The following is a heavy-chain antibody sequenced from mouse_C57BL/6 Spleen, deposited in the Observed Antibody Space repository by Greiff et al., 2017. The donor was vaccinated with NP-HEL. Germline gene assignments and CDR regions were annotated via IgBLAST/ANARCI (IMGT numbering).Heavy chain of an antibody. Sequence: EVQLVESGPELVKPGASVKISCKASGYSFTDYNMNWVKQSNGKSLEWIGVINPNYGTTSYNQKFKGKATLTVDQSSSTAYMQLNSLTSEDSAVYYCARRGHYYGSSYGDYFDYWGQGTTLTVSS. V-gene: IGHV1-39*01. CDR2: INPNYGTT. CDR3: ARRGHYYGSSYGDYFDY. CDR1: GYSFTDYN. D-gene: IGHD1-1*01. J-gene: IGHJ2*01.